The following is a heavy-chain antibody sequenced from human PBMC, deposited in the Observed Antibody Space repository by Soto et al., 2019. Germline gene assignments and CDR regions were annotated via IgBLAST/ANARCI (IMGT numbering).Heavy chain of an antibody. D-gene: IGHD4-17*01. CDR1: GYTFTSHC. CDR2: ISGDDGNT. CDR3: ASSPGETRDFGGTFDY. V-gene: IGHV1-18*04. J-gene: IGHJ4*02. Sequence: ASVKVSCKASGYTFTSHCISWVRQAPGQGLEWMGGISGDDGNTNYAQKLQGRVTMTTDTSTSTAYMELRSLRSDDTAVYYCASSPGETRDFGGTFDYWGQGTPVTVSS.